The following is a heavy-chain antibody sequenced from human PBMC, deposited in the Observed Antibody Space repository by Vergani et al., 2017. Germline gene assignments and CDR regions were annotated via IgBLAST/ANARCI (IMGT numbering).Heavy chain of an antibody. CDR3: ARGMTTETTDLDGFDI. Sequence: QVQLVESGGGVVQPGGSLRLSCAASGFTFSSYAMHWVRQAPGKGLEWVALIWYDGSNKKYVDSVKGRFTISRDDSKNTLHLQMNSLRPEDTAVYYCARGMTTETTDLDGFDIWGQGTMVSVSS. D-gene: IGHD4-17*01. V-gene: IGHV3-30*02. J-gene: IGHJ3*02. CDR1: GFTFSSYA. CDR2: IWYDGSNK.